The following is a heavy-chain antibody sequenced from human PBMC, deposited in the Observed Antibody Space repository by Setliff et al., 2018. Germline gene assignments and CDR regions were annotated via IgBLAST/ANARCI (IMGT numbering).Heavy chain of an antibody. V-gene: IGHV4-31*03. CDR1: GDSISNGRIY. CDR3: ARGAKWGDFLNYFDY. CDR2: IYYTGRT. J-gene: IGHJ4*02. D-gene: IGHD1-26*01. Sequence: PSETLSLTCTVSGDSISNGRIYWSWLRQSPGKGLEWIWYIYYTGRTSFNPSLRSRPALSLDTSENQFSLTLTSVTAADTAVYYCARGAKWGDFLNYFDYWGQGALVTVSS.